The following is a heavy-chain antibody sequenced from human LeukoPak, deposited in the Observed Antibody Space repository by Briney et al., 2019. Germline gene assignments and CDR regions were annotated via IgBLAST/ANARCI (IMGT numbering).Heavy chain of an antibody. D-gene: IGHD5-24*01. Sequence: GGSLRLSCAASGFTFDDYAMHWVRQAPGKGLEWVSAISGSGGSTYYADSVKGRFTISRDNSKNTLYLQMNSLRAEDTAVYYCAKMWDGRWLQLGFDYWGQGTLVTVSS. CDR1: GFTFDDYA. J-gene: IGHJ4*02. CDR2: ISGSGGST. V-gene: IGHV3-23*01. CDR3: AKMWDGRWLQLGFDY.